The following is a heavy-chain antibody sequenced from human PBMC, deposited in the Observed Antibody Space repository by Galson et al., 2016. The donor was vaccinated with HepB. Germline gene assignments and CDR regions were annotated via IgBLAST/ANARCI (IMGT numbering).Heavy chain of an antibody. V-gene: IGHV3-11*01. D-gene: IGHD4-17*01. J-gene: IGHJ3*01. CDR1: GFTFSDYN. CDR2: ISTSANSM. CDR3: ARDLPDDSVEYFDVFDL. Sequence: SLRLSCAASGFTFSDYNMNWIRQAPGKGLEWISYISTSANSMLYADSVRGRFSISRDNAKKSLYLQMTNLRAEDTAVYYCARDLPDDSVEYFDVFDLWGQGTMVTVSS.